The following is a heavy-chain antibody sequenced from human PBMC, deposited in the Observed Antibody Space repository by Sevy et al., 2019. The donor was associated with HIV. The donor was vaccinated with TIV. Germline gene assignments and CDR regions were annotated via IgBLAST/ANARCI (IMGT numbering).Heavy chain of an antibody. CDR2: IFSGGST. J-gene: IGHJ6*02. CDR3: ARGMILEGSWCGMDV. CDR1: GFIVSSNY. Sequence: GGSLRLSCAVSGFIVSSNYMTWVRQAPGKGLEWVSVIFSGGSTYYTDSVKGRFTISRDNSRNTLSLQMNSLRAEDTAVYYCARGMILEGSWCGMDVWGQGPTVTVSS. D-gene: IGHD3-3*01. V-gene: IGHV3-53*01.